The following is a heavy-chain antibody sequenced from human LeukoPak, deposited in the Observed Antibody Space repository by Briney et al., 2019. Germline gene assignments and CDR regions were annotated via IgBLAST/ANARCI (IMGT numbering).Heavy chain of an antibody. CDR2: ISGNGDST. V-gene: IGHV3-23*01. CDR3: AKEDYYDSSGYYDY. Sequence: GGSLRLSCAASGFTFSSYAMSWFRQAPGKGLEWFSAISGNGDSTYYADSVKGRFTISRDNSKNTLYLQMNSLRAEDTAVYYCAKEDYYDSSGYYDYWGQGTLVTVSS. CDR1: GFTFSSYA. J-gene: IGHJ4*02. D-gene: IGHD3-22*01.